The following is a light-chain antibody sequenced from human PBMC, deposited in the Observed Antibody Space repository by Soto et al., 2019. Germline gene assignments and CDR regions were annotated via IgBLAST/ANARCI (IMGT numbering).Light chain of an antibody. J-gene: IGKJ1*01. CDR3: QQYSTTPT. V-gene: IGKV4-1*01. CDR1: QSVLYSSNNKNY. CDR2: WAS. Sequence: DIVMTQSPDSLAVSLGERATINCKSSQSVLYSSNNKNYLAWYQQKPGQPPKLLIYWASTRESGVPDRFSGSGSGTDFTLTISSRQAEDVAIYYCQQYSTTPTFGQGTKVEIK.